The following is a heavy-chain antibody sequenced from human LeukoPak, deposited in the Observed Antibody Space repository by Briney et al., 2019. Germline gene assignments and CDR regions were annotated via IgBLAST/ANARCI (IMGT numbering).Heavy chain of an antibody. Sequence: ASVKVSCKASEYTFTRYYIHWVRQARGQGLEWMGIINPSGGSTTYAQKFQGRVTMTRDTSTSTVYMELTSLRSEDTAVYYCARTTLTGEGYFDYWGQGTLVTVSS. CDR3: ARTTLTGEGYFDY. CDR1: EYTFTRYY. D-gene: IGHD4-17*01. J-gene: IGHJ4*02. CDR2: INPSGGST. V-gene: IGHV1-46*01.